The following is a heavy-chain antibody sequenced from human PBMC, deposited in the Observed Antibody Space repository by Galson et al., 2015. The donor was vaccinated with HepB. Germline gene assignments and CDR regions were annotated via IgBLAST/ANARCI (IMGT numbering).Heavy chain of an antibody. CDR1: GGTFSSYA. D-gene: IGHD4-17*01. CDR2: IIPNLGIA. CDR3: AIVYAFTVTTSPNAFDI. Sequence: SVKVSCKASGGTFSSYATRWVRQAPGHGLEWMGRIIPNLGIANYAQKFQGRVTITADKSTSTAYMELSSLRSEDTAVYYCAIVYAFTVTTSPNAFDIWGQGTMVTVSS. J-gene: IGHJ3*02. V-gene: IGHV1-69*04.